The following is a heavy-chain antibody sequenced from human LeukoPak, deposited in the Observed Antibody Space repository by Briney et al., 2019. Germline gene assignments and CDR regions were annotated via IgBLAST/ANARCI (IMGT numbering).Heavy chain of an antibody. Sequence: GRSLRLSCAASGFTFSSYAMHWVRQAPGKGLEWVAVISYDGSNKYYADSVKGRFTISRDNSKNTLYLQMNSLRAEDTAVYYCARDSKAAARGFDYWGQGTLVTVSS. CDR3: ARDSKAAARGFDY. V-gene: IGHV3-30*01. CDR1: GFTFSSYA. CDR2: ISYDGSNK. D-gene: IGHD6-13*01. J-gene: IGHJ4*02.